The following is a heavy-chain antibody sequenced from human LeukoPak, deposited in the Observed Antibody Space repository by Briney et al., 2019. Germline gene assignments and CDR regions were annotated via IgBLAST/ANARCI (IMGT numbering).Heavy chain of an antibody. CDR3: ARQPRITIFGVVDY. CDR1: GGSISSGDYY. CDR2: IYYSGST. V-gene: IGHV4-30-4*08. Sequence: SQTLSLTCTVSGGSISSGDYYWSWIRQPPGKGLEWIGYIYYSGSTYYNPSLKSRVTISVDTSKNQFSLKLSSVTAADTAVYYCARQPRITIFGVVDYWGQGTLVTVSS. D-gene: IGHD3-3*01. J-gene: IGHJ4*02.